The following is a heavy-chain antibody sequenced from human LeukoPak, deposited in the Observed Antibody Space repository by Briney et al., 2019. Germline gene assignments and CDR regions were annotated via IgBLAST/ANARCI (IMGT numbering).Heavy chain of an antibody. V-gene: IGHV4-34*01. CDR3: ARDESGTVTTKYYYYGMDV. CDR2: INHSGST. D-gene: IGHD4-11*01. J-gene: IGHJ6*02. CDR1: GGSFSGYY. Sequence: PSETLSLTCAVYGGSFSGYYWSWIRQPPGKGLEWIGEINHSGSTNYNPSLKSRVTISVDTSKNQFSLKLSSVTAADTAVYYCARDESGTVTTKYYYYGMDVWGQGTTVTVSS.